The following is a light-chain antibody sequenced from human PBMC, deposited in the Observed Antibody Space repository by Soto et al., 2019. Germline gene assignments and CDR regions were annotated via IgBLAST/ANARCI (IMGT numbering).Light chain of an antibody. V-gene: IGKV3-20*01. CDR2: AAS. J-gene: IGKJ3*01. Sequence: EIVMTQSPATLSVSPGERATLSCRASQSVSSNLAWYQQKPGQAPRLLIYAASTRATGIPDRFSGSASETDFTLTINRLEPEDSAVYYCQQYASAPFSLGPGTKVDI. CDR3: QQYASAPFS. CDR1: QSVSSN.